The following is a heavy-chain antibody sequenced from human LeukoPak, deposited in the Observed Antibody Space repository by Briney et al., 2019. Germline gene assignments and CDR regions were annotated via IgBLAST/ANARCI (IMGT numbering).Heavy chain of an antibody. CDR2: MYSNVIT. Sequence: SETLSLTCTVSGGSINNYYWAWIQQPPGKGLQWIGHMYSNVITKYNPSFRSRVTMSIDTSKSQFSLKLSSVTAADTAVYYCARVGIAAAGASSLDYWGQGTLVTVSS. V-gene: IGHV4-59*08. D-gene: IGHD6-13*01. CDR3: ARVGIAAAGASSLDY. J-gene: IGHJ4*02. CDR1: GGSINNYY.